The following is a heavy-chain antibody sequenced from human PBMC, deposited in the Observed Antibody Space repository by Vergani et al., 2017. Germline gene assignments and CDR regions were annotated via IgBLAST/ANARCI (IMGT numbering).Heavy chain of an antibody. V-gene: IGHV2-5*02. Sequence: QITLKESGPTLVKPTQTLTLTCTFSGFSLSTSGVGVGWIRQPPGKALEWLALIYWDDDKRYSPSLKSRLTITKDTSKNQVVLTMTNMDTVDTATYYCAHTPLTPRIYSYGSYYYYYSMDVWGKGTTVTVSS. J-gene: IGHJ6*03. D-gene: IGHD5-18*01. CDR1: GFSLSTSGVG. CDR2: IYWDDDK. CDR3: AHTPLTPRIYSYGSYYYYYSMDV.